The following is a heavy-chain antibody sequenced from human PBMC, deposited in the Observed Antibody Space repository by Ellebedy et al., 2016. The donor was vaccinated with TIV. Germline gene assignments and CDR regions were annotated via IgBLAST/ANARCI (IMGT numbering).Heavy chain of an antibody. D-gene: IGHD2-15*01. J-gene: IGHJ5*02. CDR3: ARVGGGNSWYGH. CDR1: GFTFSSYG. V-gene: IGHV3-33*01. CDR2: IWYDGSNK. Sequence: GESLKISCAASGFTFSSYGMHWVRQAPGKGLEWVAVIWYDGSNKYYADSVKGRFTISRDNAKNSLYLQMNSLRAEDTAVYYCARVGGGNSWYGHWGQGTQGTVSS.